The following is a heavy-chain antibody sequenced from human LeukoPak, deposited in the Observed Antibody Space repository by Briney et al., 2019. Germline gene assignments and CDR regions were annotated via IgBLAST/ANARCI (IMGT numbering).Heavy chain of an antibody. V-gene: IGHV3-21*01. CDR1: GFTFSSYS. CDR3: ARDPSSGDPFDY. Sequence: GGSLRLSCAASGFTFSSYSMNWVRQAPWKGLEWVSSISSSSSYIYYADSVKGRFTISRDNAKNSLYLQMNSLRAEDTAVYYCARDPSSGDPFDYWGQGTLVTVSS. D-gene: IGHD6-19*01. J-gene: IGHJ4*02. CDR2: ISSSSSYI.